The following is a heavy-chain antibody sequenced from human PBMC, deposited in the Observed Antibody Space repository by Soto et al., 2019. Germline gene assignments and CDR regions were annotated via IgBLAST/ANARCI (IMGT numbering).Heavy chain of an antibody. CDR3: TSGSVEGV. CDR2: IKTNGEGGTT. V-gene: IGHV3-15*07. CDR1: GFTISNAW. J-gene: IGHJ6*02. D-gene: IGHD2-15*01. Sequence: EAQLVESGGGLVKPGGSLRLSRAASGFTISNAWMNWVRQAPGKGLEWVGRIKTNGEGGTTDYAAPVKGRFVISRDDSKNTLYLQMNSLRPDDTAVYYCTSGSVEGVWGQGTTVTVSS.